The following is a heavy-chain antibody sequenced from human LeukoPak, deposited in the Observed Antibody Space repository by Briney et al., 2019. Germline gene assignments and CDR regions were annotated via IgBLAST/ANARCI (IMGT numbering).Heavy chain of an antibody. CDR2: ISGSGGST. Sequence: GGSLRLSCAASGSTFTSYAMSWARQAPGKGLEWVSAISGSGGSTYYSDSVKGRFTISRDNSKNTLYLQMNSLRAEDTAVYYCAKCRGSYYALDYWGQGTLVTVSS. CDR3: AKCRGSYYALDY. D-gene: IGHD1-26*01. V-gene: IGHV3-23*01. CDR1: GSTFTSYA. J-gene: IGHJ4*02.